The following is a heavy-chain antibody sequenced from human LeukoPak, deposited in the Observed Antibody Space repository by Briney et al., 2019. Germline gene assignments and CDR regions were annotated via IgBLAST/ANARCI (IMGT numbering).Heavy chain of an antibody. CDR2: IYTSGST. V-gene: IGHV4-4*09. Sequence: PSETLSLTCTVSGGSISSYYWSWIRQPPGKGLEWIGYIYTSGSTNYNPSLKSRVTISVDTSKNQFSLKLSSVTAADTAVYYCARVGISWYLDLWGRGTLVTVSS. J-gene: IGHJ2*01. CDR3: ARVGISWYLDL. CDR1: GGSISSYY. D-gene: IGHD1-26*01.